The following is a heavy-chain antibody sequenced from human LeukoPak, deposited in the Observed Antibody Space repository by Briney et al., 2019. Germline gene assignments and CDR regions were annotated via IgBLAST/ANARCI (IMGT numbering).Heavy chain of an antibody. CDR2: INPSGGST. J-gene: IGHJ4*02. Sequence: GASVTVSFKASGCTFTSYYMHWVRQASGQGVEWMGMINPSGGSTSYAQKFQGRVTMTRDMSTSTVYMELSSLRSEDTAVYYCARDDYGGNSFVDYWGQGTLVTVSS. D-gene: IGHD4-23*01. CDR3: ARDDYGGNSFVDY. V-gene: IGHV1-46*01. CDR1: GCTFTSYY.